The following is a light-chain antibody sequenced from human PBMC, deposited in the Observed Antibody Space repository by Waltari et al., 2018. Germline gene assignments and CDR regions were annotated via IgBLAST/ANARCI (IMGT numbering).Light chain of an antibody. V-gene: IGKV3-20*01. CDR2: GAS. CDR1: QTLNNNY. J-gene: IGKJ2*01. Sequence: ETVLTQSPGTLSLSTGERVSLSCRASQTLNNNYLAWYQQKPGQAPGLLIHGASRRATGVPDRFSGSVSWTDFTLTISRLEIEDSAVYYCQHYGSSPYTFGQGTRLEI. CDR3: QHYGSSPYT.